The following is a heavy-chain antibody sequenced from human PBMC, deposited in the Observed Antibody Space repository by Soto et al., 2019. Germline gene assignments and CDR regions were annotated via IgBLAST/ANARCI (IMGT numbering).Heavy chain of an antibody. V-gene: IGHV4-4*02. CDR3: ARHEGWTGPDQ. CDR2: IFHDGNT. Sequence: QVHLQESGPGLAKPSETLSLTCAVSGASIGSGGWWSWVRQPPGKGLEWIAEIFHDGNTNYSPSLKSRVTISVDKSQNQFSLNVYSVTAADTVVYYCARHEGWTGPDQWGQGTLVTVSS. J-gene: IGHJ5*02. CDR1: GASIGSGGW. D-gene: IGHD2-8*02.